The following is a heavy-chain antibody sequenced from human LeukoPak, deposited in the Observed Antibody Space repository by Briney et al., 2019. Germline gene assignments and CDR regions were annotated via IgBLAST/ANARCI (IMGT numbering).Heavy chain of an antibody. V-gene: IGHV1-18*01. D-gene: IGHD3-22*01. CDR2: ISAYNGNT. J-gene: IGHJ5*02. CDR3: ARLFYDSSGYYRGNWFDP. CDR1: GYTFTSYG. Sequence: ASVKVSCKASGYTFTSYGISWVRQAPGQGLEWMGWISAYNGNTNYAQKLQGRVTMTTDTSTSTAYMELRSLRSDDTAVYYCARLFYDSSGYYRGNWFDPWGQGTLVTVSS.